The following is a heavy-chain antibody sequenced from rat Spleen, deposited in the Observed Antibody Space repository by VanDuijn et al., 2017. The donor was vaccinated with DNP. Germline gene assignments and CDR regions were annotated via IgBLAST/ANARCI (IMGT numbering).Heavy chain of an antibody. CDR1: GFTFSDYY. V-gene: IGHV5-22*01. D-gene: IGHD4-3*01. CDR3: VRWNSGHFDY. CDR2: IGSPAYAP. Sequence: EVQLVESGGGLVQPGRSMKLSCAVSGFTFSDYYMAWVRQAPAKGLEWVAYIGSPAYAPYYTDSVKGRFAISRDNAKSTLYLQMNSLRSEDMATYYCVRWNSGHFDYWGQGVMVTVSS. J-gene: IGHJ2*01.